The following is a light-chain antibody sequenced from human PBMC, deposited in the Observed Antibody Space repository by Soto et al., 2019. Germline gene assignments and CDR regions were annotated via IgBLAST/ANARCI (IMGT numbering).Light chain of an antibody. CDR1: TGAVTSGHH. CDR3: LLYYDGAPPHWV. Sequence: QAVVTQEPSLTVSPGGTVTLTCASSTGAVTSGHHPNWLQQKPGQAPRTVIYSTNNKQGWTPARFSGSLLGGKAALTLSGVQPEDEAEYYCLLYYDGAPPHWVFGGGTKLTVL. V-gene: IGLV7-43*01. J-gene: IGLJ3*02. CDR2: STN.